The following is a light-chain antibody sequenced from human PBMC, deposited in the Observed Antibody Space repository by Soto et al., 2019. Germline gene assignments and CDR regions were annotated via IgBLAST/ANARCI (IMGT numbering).Light chain of an antibody. J-gene: IGKJ1*01. CDR2: AAS. CDR3: QQSYSTTPT. Sequence: DIQMTQSPSSLSESVGDRVTITCRASQSISSYLNWYQQKTGKYPKLLIYAASSLQSGVPSRFSGIVSGTDFNLTISSLQTEDSATYDCQQSYSTTPTFRQGTKLDIK. CDR1: QSISSY. V-gene: IGKV1-39*01.